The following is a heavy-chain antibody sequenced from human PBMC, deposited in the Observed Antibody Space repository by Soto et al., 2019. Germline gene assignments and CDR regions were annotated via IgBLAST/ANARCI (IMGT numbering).Heavy chain of an antibody. CDR2: IWYDGSNK. D-gene: IGHD2-21*02. CDR1: GFTFSSSV. V-gene: IGHV3-33*01. Sequence: QVQLVESGGVVVQPGRSLRLSCLASGFTFSSSVMHWVRQAPGKRLEWVARIWYDGSNKFYADSVQGRFTISRDNSKNTLYLQMNSLIAEYTAVYSCSRDVGPICGGDCDPYNWLDPCGQGTLVTV. J-gene: IGHJ5*02. CDR3: SRDVGPICGGDCDPYNWLDP.